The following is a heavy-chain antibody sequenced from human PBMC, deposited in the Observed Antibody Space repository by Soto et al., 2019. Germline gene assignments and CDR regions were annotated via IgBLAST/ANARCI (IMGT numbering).Heavy chain of an antibody. Sequence: QVQLVESGGGVVQPGMSLSLSCAASGFTFSNYGMHWVRQAPGKGLEWVTLISNDGSNKFYADSVKGRFTISRDNSKNTLYLQMTSLHPEETDVYYCAKDGADTGTYNVDYWGQGTLVTVSS. D-gene: IGHD1-26*01. CDR1: GFTFSNYG. CDR3: AKDGADTGTYNVDY. V-gene: IGHV3-30*18. CDR2: ISNDGSNK. J-gene: IGHJ4*02.